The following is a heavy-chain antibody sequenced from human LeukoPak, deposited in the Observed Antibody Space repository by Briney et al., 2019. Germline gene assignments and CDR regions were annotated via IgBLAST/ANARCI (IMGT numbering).Heavy chain of an antibody. V-gene: IGHV1-69*01. D-gene: IGHD2-8*01. CDR2: IIPIFGTA. CDR3: ARSHGSMVYATGAFDI. Sequence: SVKVSCKASGGTFSSYAISWVRQAPGQGLEWMGGIIPIFGTANYAQKFQGRVTITADESTSTAYMELSSLRSEDTAVYYCARSHGSMVYATGAFDIWGQGTMVAVSS. CDR1: GGTFSSYA. J-gene: IGHJ3*02.